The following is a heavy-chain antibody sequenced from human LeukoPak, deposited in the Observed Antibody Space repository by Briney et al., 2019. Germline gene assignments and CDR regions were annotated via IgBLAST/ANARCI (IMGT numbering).Heavy chain of an antibody. CDR3: TRLTDGYYDYVWGSWDY. J-gene: IGHJ4*02. V-gene: IGHV5-51*01. CDR2: IYPGNSYT. CDR1: GYSFTNYW. D-gene: IGHD3-16*01. Sequence: GESLKISCKGSGYSFTNYWIGWVRQMPGKGLEWLGIIYPGNSYTRYSPSFQAQVTISADRSISTAYLQWTSLKASDTAMYYCTRLTDGYYDYVWGSWDYWGQGTLVTVSS.